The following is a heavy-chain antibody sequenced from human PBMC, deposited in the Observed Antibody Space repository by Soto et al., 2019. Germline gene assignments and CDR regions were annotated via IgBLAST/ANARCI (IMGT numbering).Heavy chain of an antibody. J-gene: IGHJ4*02. V-gene: IGHV2-5*02. CDR1: GFSLNTGGVS. CDR3: AHNMGYDSSAYYYEVPIL. D-gene: IGHD3-22*01. CDR2: IYWDDDK. Sequence: QITLKESGPPLVKPTQTLTLTCIFSGFSLNTGGVSVGWIRQPPGKALEWLAVIYWDDDKRYSPSLKSRLTISKDTSKNQVVLTMTNMDPVDTATYYCAHNMGYDSSAYYYEVPILWGQGTLVTVSS.